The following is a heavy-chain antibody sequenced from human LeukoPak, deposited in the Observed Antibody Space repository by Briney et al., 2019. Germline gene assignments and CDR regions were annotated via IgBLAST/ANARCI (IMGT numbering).Heavy chain of an antibody. D-gene: IGHD3-3*01. CDR2: INHSGST. Sequence: SETLSLTCAVYGGSFSGYYWSWIRRPPGKGLEWIGEINHSGSTNYNPSLKGRVTISVDTSKNQFSLKLSSVTAADTAVYYCARDFFGIYYYYYGMDVWGQGTTVTVSS. V-gene: IGHV4-34*01. J-gene: IGHJ6*02. CDR1: GGSFSGYY. CDR3: ARDFFGIYYYYYGMDV.